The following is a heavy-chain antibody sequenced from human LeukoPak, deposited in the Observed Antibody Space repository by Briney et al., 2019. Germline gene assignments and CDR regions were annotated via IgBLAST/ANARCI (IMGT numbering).Heavy chain of an antibody. CDR3: ARLAMVRGVIVKDY. D-gene: IGHD3-10*01. J-gene: IGHJ4*02. Sequence: PGGSLRLSCAASGFTFSSYWMSWVRQAPGKGLEWVANIKQDGSEKYYVDSVKGRFTISRDNAKNSLYLQMNSLRAEDTAVYYCARLAMVRGVIVKDYRGQGTLVTVSS. CDR1: GFTFSSYW. CDR2: IKQDGSEK. V-gene: IGHV3-7*01.